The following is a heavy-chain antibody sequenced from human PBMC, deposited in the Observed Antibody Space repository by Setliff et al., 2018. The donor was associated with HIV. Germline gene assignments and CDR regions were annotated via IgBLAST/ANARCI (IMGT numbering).Heavy chain of an antibody. Sequence: PSETLSLTCTVSGGSISNYYWSWIRQPPGKGLEWIGYIYPIGSPDFPSGNTVYNPSFRSRVTLSLDTSKNQFSLKLTSVTAADTAIYYCARGDNYYYTSGTFHNGLDCFDFWGQGTMVTVS. V-gene: IGHV4-59*01. CDR3: ARGDNYYYTSGTFHNGLDCFDF. CDR2: IYPIGSPDFPSGNT. D-gene: IGHD3-10*01. J-gene: IGHJ3*01. CDR1: GGSISNYY.